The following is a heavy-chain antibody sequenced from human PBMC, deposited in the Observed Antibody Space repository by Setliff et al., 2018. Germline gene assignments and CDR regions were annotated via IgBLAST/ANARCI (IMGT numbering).Heavy chain of an antibody. D-gene: IGHD3-3*01. CDR3: ARGRERDYNFWSGYYLNHAFDI. CDR2: MNPNSGNT. CDR1: GYTFTSYD. Sequence: ASVKVSCKASGYTFTSYDINWVRQATGQGLEWMGWMNPNSGNTGYAQKFQGRVTMTRNTSISTAYMELSSLRSEDTAVYYCARGRERDYNFWSGYYLNHAFDIWGQGTMVTVSS. V-gene: IGHV1-8*02. J-gene: IGHJ3*02.